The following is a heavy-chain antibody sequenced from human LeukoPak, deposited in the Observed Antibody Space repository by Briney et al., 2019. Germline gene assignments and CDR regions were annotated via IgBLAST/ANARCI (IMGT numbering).Heavy chain of an antibody. V-gene: IGHV4-34*01. J-gene: IGHJ4*02. CDR3: ALVVPAAIKY. D-gene: IGHD2-2*01. Sequence: SETLSLTCAVYGGSFSGYYWSLIRQPPGKGLEWIGEINHSGSTNYNPSLKSRVTISVDTSKNQFSLKLSSVTAADTAVYYCALVVPAAIKYWGQGTLVTVSS. CDR2: INHSGST. CDR1: GGSFSGYY.